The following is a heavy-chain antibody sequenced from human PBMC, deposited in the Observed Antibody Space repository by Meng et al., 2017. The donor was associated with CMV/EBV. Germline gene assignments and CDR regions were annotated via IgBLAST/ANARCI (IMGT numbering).Heavy chain of an antibody. CDR3: ARVVPSSSYYSSLKYYYGMDV. D-gene: IGHD3-22*01. J-gene: IGHJ6*02. Sequence: GESLKISCAASGFTFSSYSMNWVRQAPGKGLEWVSSISSSSSYIYYADSVKGRFTISRDNAKNSLYLQMNSLRAEDTAVYYCARVVPSSSYYSSLKYYYGMDVWGQGTTVTVSS. CDR2: ISSSSSYI. CDR1: GFTFSSYS. V-gene: IGHV3-21*04.